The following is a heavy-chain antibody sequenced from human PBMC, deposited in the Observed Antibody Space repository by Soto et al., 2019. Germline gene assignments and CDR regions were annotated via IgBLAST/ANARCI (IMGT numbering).Heavy chain of an antibody. J-gene: IGHJ4*02. D-gene: IGHD3-3*01. Sequence: PSETLSLTCSVSGVTISYGGNSWSWIRQSPGKGLEWLGYISHVETTYYNLCFRSPLSWSIDRTRNQFSLSLSSMTATDEAFYYCSRGGGYDSFDSWGQGIQVTVSS. CDR2: ISHVETT. V-gene: IGHV4-30-2*06. CDR1: GVTISYGGNS. CDR3: SRGGGYDSFDS.